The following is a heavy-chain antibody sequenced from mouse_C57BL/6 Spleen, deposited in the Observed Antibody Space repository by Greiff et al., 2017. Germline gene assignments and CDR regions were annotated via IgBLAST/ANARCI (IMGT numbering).Heavy chain of an antibody. CDR3: ARRRGTTVVDYAMDY. CDR1: GYAFSSYW. CDR2: IYPGDGDT. V-gene: IGHV1-80*01. Sequence: VKLQQSGAELVKPGASVKISCKASGYAFSSYWMNWVKQRPGKGLEWIGQIYPGDGDTTYNGKFKGKATLTADKSSSTAYMQLSSLTSEDSAVYFCARRRGTTVVDYAMDYWGQGTSVTVSS. J-gene: IGHJ4*01. D-gene: IGHD1-1*01.